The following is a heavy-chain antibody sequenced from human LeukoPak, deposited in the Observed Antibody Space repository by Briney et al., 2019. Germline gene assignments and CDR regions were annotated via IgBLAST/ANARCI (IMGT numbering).Heavy chain of an antibody. J-gene: IGHJ6*02. Sequence: ASVKVSCKASGYTFTSYGISWVRQAPGQGLEWMGWISAYNGNTDYAQKLQGRVTMTTDTSTSTAYMELRSLRSDDTAVYYCARERSPHYYDNSGYYQYYYGMDVWGQGTTVTVSS. CDR2: ISAYNGNT. V-gene: IGHV1-18*01. CDR1: GYTFTSYG. D-gene: IGHD3-22*01. CDR3: ARERSPHYYDNSGYYQYYYGMDV.